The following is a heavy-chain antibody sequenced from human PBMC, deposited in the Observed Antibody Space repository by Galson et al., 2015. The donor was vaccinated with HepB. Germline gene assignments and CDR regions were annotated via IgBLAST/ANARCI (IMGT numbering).Heavy chain of an antibody. D-gene: IGHD3-10*01. Sequence: SLRLSCAASGFTFSNAWMSWVRQAPGKGLEWVGRIKSKTDGGTTDYAAPVKGRFTISRDDSKNTLYLLMNSLKTEDTAVYYCSTFPMIRGDSDYWGQGTLVTVSS. CDR1: GFTFSNAW. V-gene: IGHV3-15*01. CDR3: STFPMIRGDSDY. CDR2: IKSKTDGGTT. J-gene: IGHJ4*02.